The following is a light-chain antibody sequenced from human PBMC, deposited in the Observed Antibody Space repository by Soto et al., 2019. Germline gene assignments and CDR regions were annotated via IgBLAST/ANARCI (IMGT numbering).Light chain of an antibody. Sequence: IVMTQSPDSLAVSLGERATINCKSSQSVLYRSSNKNYLAWYQRQPGQPPKVLIYWASTRDSGVPDRFSGSGSVTDFTLTISSLQAADVAVYFCQQYYTTPWTFGQGTKVEVK. CDR3: QQYYTTPWT. V-gene: IGKV4-1*01. J-gene: IGKJ1*01. CDR1: QSVLYRSSNKNY. CDR2: WAS.